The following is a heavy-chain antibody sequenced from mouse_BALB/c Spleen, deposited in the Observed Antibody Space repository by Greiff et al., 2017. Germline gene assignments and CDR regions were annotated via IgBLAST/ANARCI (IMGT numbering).Heavy chain of an antibody. CDR1: GFTFSSYA. CDR3: ARVVFDY. D-gene: IGHD2-12*01. J-gene: IGHJ2*01. Sequence: EVHLVEPGGGLVKPGGSLKLSCAASGFTFSSYAMSWVRQTPEKRLEWVASISSGGSTYYPDSVKGRFTISRDNARNILYLQMSSLRSEDTAMYYCARVVFDYWGQGTTLTVSS. CDR2: ISSGGST. V-gene: IGHV5-6-5*01.